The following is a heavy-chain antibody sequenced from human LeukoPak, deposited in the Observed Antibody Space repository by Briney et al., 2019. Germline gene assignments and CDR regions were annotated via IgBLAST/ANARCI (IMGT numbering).Heavy chain of an antibody. J-gene: IGHJ4*02. D-gene: IGHD6-13*01. CDR2: ISPSTSAI. CDR1: GLTFSTHG. Sequence: GGSLRLSCVASGLTFSTHGMNWVRQAPGKGLDWISYISPSTSAIYYANSVKGRFTISRDNAKNSLYLQMNSLRAEDTAVYYCASWAGAATGFSGPFDYWGQGILVTVSS. V-gene: IGHV3-48*01. CDR3: ASWAGAATGFSGPFDY.